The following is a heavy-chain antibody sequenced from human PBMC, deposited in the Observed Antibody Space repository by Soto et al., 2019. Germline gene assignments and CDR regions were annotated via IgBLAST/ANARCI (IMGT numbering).Heavy chain of an antibody. Sequence: GGSLRLSCAASGFTFSSYGMHWVRQAPGKGLEWVAVIWYDGSNKYYADSVKGRFTISRDDSKNTLYLQMNSLRAEDTAVYYCARDQGTGYSYDLSPPYWGQGTLVTVSS. J-gene: IGHJ4*02. D-gene: IGHD5-18*01. CDR3: ARDQGTGYSYDLSPPY. CDR2: IWYDGSNK. V-gene: IGHV3-33*01. CDR1: GFTFSSYG.